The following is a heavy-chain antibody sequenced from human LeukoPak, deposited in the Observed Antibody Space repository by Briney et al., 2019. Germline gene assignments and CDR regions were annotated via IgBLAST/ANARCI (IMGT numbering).Heavy chain of an antibody. Sequence: EASLKVSCKASGDTFTADYIHWVRQAPGQGLEWMGWISPNTGGTGYAQKFQGRVTMTRDTSISTAYMELNRLTSDDTAVYYCSLVIVASRFAPWGQGTLVTVSS. V-gene: IGHV1-2*02. CDR2: ISPNTGGT. CDR3: SLVIVASRFAP. J-gene: IGHJ5*02. CDR1: GDTFTADY. D-gene: IGHD2/OR15-2a*01.